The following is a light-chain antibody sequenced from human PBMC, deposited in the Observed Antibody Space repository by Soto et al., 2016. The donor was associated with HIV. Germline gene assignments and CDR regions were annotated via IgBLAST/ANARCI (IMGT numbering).Light chain of an antibody. Sequence: DIQLTQSPSSLSPSVRDRVTITCRVSQDMSTYSNCYRQKPGKVPKLLIYSASILLSGVPSRFSGSGSGTDITLTISSLQAEDLATYFCQQYKNYSLTFGGGTKVEIK. CDR2: SAS. J-gene: IGKJ4*01. CDR1: QDMSTY. V-gene: IGKV1-27*01. CDR3: QQYKNYSLT.